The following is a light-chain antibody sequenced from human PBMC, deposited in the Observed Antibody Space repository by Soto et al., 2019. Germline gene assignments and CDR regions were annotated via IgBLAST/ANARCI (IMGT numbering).Light chain of an antibody. CDR1: QSISSW. J-gene: IGKJ1*01. CDR2: AAS. Sequence: DIQMTQSPSTLSASVGDRVTITCLASQSISSWLAWYQQKPGKAPNLLIYAASILQSGVPSRFSGSGSGTDFTLTITYLQPEDFATYYCQQANSFPWTFGQGTKVDIK. CDR3: QQANSFPWT. V-gene: IGKV1-12*01.